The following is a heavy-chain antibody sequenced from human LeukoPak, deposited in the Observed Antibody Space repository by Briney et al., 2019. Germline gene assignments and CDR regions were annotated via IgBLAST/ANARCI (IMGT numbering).Heavy chain of an antibody. J-gene: IGHJ3*02. Sequence: GGSLRLSCAASGFTFSSYSMNWVRQAPGKGLEWVSYISGSSSSIYYADSVKGRFTISRDNAKNSLYLQMNSLRAEDTAVYYCAREDYSSSPNAFDIWGQGTMVTVSS. CDR1: GFTFSSYS. V-gene: IGHV3-48*01. CDR2: ISGSSSSI. CDR3: AREDYSSSPNAFDI. D-gene: IGHD6-6*01.